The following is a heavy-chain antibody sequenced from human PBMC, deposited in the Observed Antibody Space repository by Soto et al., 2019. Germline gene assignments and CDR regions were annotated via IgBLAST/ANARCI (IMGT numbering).Heavy chain of an antibody. J-gene: IGHJ3*02. CDR1: GFTVSSNY. Sequence: EVQLVEYGGGLIQPGGSLRLSCAASGFTVSSNYMSRVRQAPGKGLERGSVIYSGGSTYYAYSVKGRLTISRGNAKNTLYLQMNSLRAEDTAVYYGARAWELLGFDAFGIWGQGTMVTVSS. V-gene: IGHV3-53*01. CDR3: ARAWELLGFDAFGI. D-gene: IGHD1-26*01. CDR2: IYSGGST.